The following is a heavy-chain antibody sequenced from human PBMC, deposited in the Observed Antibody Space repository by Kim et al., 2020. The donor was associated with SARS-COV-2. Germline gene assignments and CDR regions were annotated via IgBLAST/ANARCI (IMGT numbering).Heavy chain of an antibody. CDR1: GFTFNTYG. CDR2: ISYDGNNK. Sequence: GGSLRLSCAASGFTFNTYGMHWVRQAPGKGLEWVAVISYDGNNKYYADSVKGQFTISRDNSKNTLYLQMNSLRIEDTAVYYCARSFSGSYFGYDYWGQGTLVTASS. J-gene: IGHJ4*02. CDR3: ARSFSGSYFGYDY. V-gene: IGHV3-30*03. D-gene: IGHD1-26*01.